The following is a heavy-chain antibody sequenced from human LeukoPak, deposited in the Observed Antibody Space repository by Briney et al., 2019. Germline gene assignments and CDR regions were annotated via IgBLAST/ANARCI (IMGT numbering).Heavy chain of an antibody. D-gene: IGHD5-12*01. J-gene: IGHJ4*02. Sequence: ASVKVSCKVSGGTFSSYAISWVRQAPGQGLEWMGGIIPIFDTANYAQKFQDRVKTTADESSSTAYMELISLRSEDTAVYYCARELTTGNGYAWGQGTLVTVSS. V-gene: IGHV1-69*13. CDR2: IIPIFDTA. CDR3: ARELTTGNGYA. CDR1: GGTFSSYA.